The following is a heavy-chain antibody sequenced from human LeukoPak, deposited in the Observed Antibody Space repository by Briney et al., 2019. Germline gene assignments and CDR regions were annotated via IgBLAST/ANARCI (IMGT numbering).Heavy chain of an antibody. V-gene: IGHV3-74*01. CDR3: ATGAGSGNNRPPDVFDI. D-gene: IGHD4-23*01. CDR2: INPDGSTT. Sequence: GGSLRLSCEASGLTFGRYWMHWVRQPPGGGLVWVSRINPDGSTTKYADSVKGRFTISRDSAKNTLYLQMNSLGVEDTATYHCATGAGSGNNRPPDVFDIWGQGALVTVSS. J-gene: IGHJ3*02. CDR1: GLTFGRYW.